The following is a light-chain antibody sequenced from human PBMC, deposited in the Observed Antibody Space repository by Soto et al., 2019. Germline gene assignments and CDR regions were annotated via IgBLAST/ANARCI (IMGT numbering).Light chain of an antibody. Sequence: QSVLTQPPSASGTPGQRVTISCSGSSSNIGSNIVNWYQHLPGSAPKVLIHSNNQRPSGVTDRFSGSKSGTSASLAISGLQSEDEADYYCAEWDDSLSGYVFGTGTKVTVL. V-gene: IGLV1-44*01. J-gene: IGLJ1*01. CDR1: SSNIGSNI. CDR3: AEWDDSLSGYV. CDR2: SNN.